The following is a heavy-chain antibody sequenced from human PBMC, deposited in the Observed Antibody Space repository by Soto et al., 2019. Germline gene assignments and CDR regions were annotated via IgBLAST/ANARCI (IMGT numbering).Heavy chain of an antibody. CDR1: GFTFSSCA. CDR2: VTHDGSLY. Sequence: GGSLRLSCVASGFTFSSCAMHWVRQVPGKGLEWLAVVTHDGSLYPYADSVKGRFSISRDNSRKTLYLQMNSLRPEDTAVYYCVKDRSDTWSFDYWGQGTLVTV. V-gene: IGHV3-30*18. J-gene: IGHJ4*02. CDR3: VKDRSDTWSFDY. D-gene: IGHD2-8*02.